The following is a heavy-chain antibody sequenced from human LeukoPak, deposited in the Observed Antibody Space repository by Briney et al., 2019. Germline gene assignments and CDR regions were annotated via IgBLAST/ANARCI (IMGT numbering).Heavy chain of an antibody. V-gene: IGHV3-23*01. CDR2: ISGGGGST. J-gene: IGHJ4*02. CDR1: GFTFSSYA. Sequence: GGSLSLSCAASGFTFSSYAMSWVRQAPGQGLEWVSAISGGGGSTYYADSVKGRFTISRDNSKNTQYLQMNSLRAEDTAVYYCAKDIRVVSGYYNYWGQGTLVTVSS. D-gene: IGHD3-22*01. CDR3: AKDIRVVSGYYNY.